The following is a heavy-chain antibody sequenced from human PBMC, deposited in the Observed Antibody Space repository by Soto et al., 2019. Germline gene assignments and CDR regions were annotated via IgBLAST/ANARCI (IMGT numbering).Heavy chain of an antibody. J-gene: IGHJ4*02. V-gene: IGHV4-59*01. CDR1: GGSISSNY. Sequence: SETLSLTCTVSGGSISSNYWTWIRQPPGKGLEWIGYVYNSGSTNYNPSLKSRVTISEDTSKSQFSLKVNSMTAADTAVYYCARSRSAAVAGYTIDHWGQGILVTVSS. CDR2: VYNSGST. D-gene: IGHD6-13*01. CDR3: ARSRSAAVAGYTIDH.